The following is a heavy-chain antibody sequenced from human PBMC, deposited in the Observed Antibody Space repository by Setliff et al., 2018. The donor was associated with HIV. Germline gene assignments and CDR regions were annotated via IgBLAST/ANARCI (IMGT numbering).Heavy chain of an antibody. CDR2: IYPGDSDT. V-gene: IGHV5-51*01. CDR1: GYSFTSYW. J-gene: IGHJ3*02. D-gene: IGHD2-2*02. Sequence: HGESLKISCKGSGYSFTSYWIGWVRQMPGKGLEWMGIIYPGDSDTRYSPSFQGQVTISADKSISTAYLQWSSLKASDTAMYYCARQVPAAIGAFDIWGQGTMVTVSS. CDR3: ARQVPAAIGAFDI.